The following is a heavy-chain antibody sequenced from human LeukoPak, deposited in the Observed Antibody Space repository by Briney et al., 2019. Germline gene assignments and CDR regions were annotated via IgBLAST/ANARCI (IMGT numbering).Heavy chain of an antibody. CDR1: GYTFTGYY. J-gene: IGHJ4*02. D-gene: IGHD1-26*01. CDR2: INPNSGGT. V-gene: IGHV1-2*02. Sequence: GASVKVSCKASGYTFTGYYMHWVRQAPGQGLEWMGWINPNSGGTNYAQKFQGRVTMTRDTSISTAYMELSRLRSDDTAVYYCAGEKWELLNYFDYWGQGTLVTVSS. CDR3: AGEKWELLNYFDY.